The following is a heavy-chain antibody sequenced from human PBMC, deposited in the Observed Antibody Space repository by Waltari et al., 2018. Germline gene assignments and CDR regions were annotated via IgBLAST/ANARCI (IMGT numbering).Heavy chain of an antibody. Sequence: QVQLQESGPGLVQPSETLSLTCSVSGGSISRGSYYWTWIRQPAGKGLEWIGRIYTSGSTNYNPSLKSRVTMSVDTSKNQFSLKLSSVTAADTAVYYCARKGRRGPEGGYFDYWGQGTLVTVSS. CDR1: GGSISRGSYY. J-gene: IGHJ4*02. D-gene: IGHD3-10*01. CDR2: IYTSGST. CDR3: ARKGRRGPEGGYFDY. V-gene: IGHV4-61*02.